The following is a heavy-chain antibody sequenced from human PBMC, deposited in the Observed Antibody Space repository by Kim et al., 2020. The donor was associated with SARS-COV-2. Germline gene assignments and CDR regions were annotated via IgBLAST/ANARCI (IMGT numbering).Heavy chain of an antibody. CDR2: ISSSSSHI. CDR1: GFTFSSYS. V-gene: IGHV3-21*01. Sequence: GGSLRLSCAASGFTFSSYSMNWVRQAPGKGLEWVSSISSSSSHIYYADSVKGRFTISRDNAKNSLYLQMNSLRAEDTAVYYCARSAASDYWGQGTLVTVSS. CDR3: ARSAASDY. D-gene: IGHD6-25*01. J-gene: IGHJ4*02.